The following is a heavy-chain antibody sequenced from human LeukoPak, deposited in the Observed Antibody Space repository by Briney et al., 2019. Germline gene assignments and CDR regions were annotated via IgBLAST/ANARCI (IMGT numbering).Heavy chain of an antibody. CDR1: GGSVSSGSYY. V-gene: IGHV4-61*01. J-gene: IGHJ5*02. Sequence: SETLSLTCTVSGGSVSSGSYYWSWIRQPPGKGLEWIGYIYYSGSTNYNPSLKSRVTISVDTSKNQFSLKLSSVTAADTAVYYCAREVNKVPDIVVVPAAMGDFNWFDPWGQGTLVTVSS. CDR2: IYYSGST. CDR3: AREVNKVPDIVVVPAAMGDFNWFDP. D-gene: IGHD2-2*01.